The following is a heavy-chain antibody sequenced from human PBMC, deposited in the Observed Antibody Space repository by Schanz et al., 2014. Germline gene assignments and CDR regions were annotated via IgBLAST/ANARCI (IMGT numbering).Heavy chain of an antibody. CDR2: VYHSGGT. CDR1: GGSISNANW. CDR3: ARSVGMVRRYFDS. J-gene: IGHJ4*02. Sequence: QVQLQESGPGLVKPSGTLSLTCAVSGGSISNANWWSWVPQPPGKGLQWIGEVYHSGGTNYNPSLKSRVTISLDVSKNQFSLRLNSVTAADTAVYYCARSVGMVRRYFDSWGQGTLVTVSS. V-gene: IGHV4-4*02. D-gene: IGHD5-18*01.